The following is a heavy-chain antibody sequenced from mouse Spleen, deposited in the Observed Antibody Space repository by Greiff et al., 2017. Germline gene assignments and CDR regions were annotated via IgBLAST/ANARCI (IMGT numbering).Heavy chain of an antibody. CDR1: GFTFSSFG. J-gene: IGHJ1*01. Sequence: EVKLVESGGGLVQPGGSRKLSCAASGFTFSSFGMHWVKQRPEQGLEWIGRIDPANGNTKYDPKFQGKATITADTSSNTAYLQLSSLTSEDTAVYYCARTGTTWYFDVWGAGTTVTVSS. D-gene: IGHD4-1*01. CDR3: ARTGTTWYFDV. CDR2: IDPANGNT. V-gene: IGHV14-3*02.